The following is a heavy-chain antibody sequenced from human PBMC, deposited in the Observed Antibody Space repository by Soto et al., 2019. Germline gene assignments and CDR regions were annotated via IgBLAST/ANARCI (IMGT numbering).Heavy chain of an antibody. J-gene: IGHJ4*02. Sequence: EVQLVESGGGLVKPGGSLRLSCAASGFTFSRYSMNWVRQAPGKGLEWVSSISSSSSYIYYADSVKGRFTVSRDNAKNLLYLQMNSLRAEDTAVYYCAREDRMTKCIDFWGQGTLVTVSS. CDR2: ISSSSSYI. D-gene: IGHD2-8*01. V-gene: IGHV3-21*01. CDR1: GFTFSRYS. CDR3: AREDRMTKCIDF.